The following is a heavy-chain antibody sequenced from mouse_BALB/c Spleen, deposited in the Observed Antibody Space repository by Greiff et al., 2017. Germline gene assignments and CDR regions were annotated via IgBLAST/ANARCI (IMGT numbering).Heavy chain of an antibody. CDR3: ARGRDYYGSSFYWYFDV. V-gene: IGHV5-6-5*01. D-gene: IGHD1-1*01. CDR1: GFTFSSYA. J-gene: IGHJ1*01. CDR2: ISSGGST. Sequence: EVQLVESGGGLVKPGGSLKLSCAASGFTFSSYAMSWVRQTPEKRLEWVASISSGGSTYYPDSVKGRFTISRDNARNILYLQMSSLRSEDTAMYYCARGRDYYGSSFYWYFDVWGAGTTVTVSS.